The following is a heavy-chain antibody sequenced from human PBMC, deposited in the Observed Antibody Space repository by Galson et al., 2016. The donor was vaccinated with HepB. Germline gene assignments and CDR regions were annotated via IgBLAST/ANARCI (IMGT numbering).Heavy chain of an antibody. Sequence: SLRLSCAASGFTFSSYTMNWVRQAPGKGLEWVATIDSRTPTTHYADSVRGRFTISRDNSKDTVYLQMNNLRAEDTAVYYCRTNAYWGQGTLVTVSS. D-gene: IGHD2-2*01. CDR3: RTNAY. V-gene: IGHV3-23*01. CDR1: GFTFSSYT. CDR2: IDSRTPTT. J-gene: IGHJ4*02.